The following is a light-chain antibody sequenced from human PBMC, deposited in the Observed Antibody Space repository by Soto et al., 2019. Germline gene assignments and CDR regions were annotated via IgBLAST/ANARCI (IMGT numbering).Light chain of an antibody. CDR1: SSNIGNNA. CDR3: ASWDDTLSGVV. J-gene: IGLJ3*02. V-gene: IGLV1-36*01. CDR2: YDD. Sequence: QSVLTQPPSVSGAPGQRVTIFCSGSSSNIGNNAVNWYQQLPGKPPRALIYYDDLLPSGVSKRFSGSKSGTSVSLAISGHQSDYEGDYYCASWDDTLSGVVFGGGTKLTVL.